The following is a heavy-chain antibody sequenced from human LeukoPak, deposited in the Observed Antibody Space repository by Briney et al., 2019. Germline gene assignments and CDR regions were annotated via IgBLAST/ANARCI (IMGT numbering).Heavy chain of an antibody. V-gene: IGHV1-2*02. Sequence: ASVKVSCKASGYTFTGNHVHWLRQAPGQRLEWMGWIDPKNGDTMYAQKCQYRVTMTSETSINKAYIELSGLRSHDTAVCVCAKEPDIVSIHLWGRRTLLTVSS. CDR3: AKEPDIVSIHL. J-gene: IGHJ2*01. D-gene: IGHD3-3*01. CDR2: IDPKNGDT. CDR1: GYTFTGNH.